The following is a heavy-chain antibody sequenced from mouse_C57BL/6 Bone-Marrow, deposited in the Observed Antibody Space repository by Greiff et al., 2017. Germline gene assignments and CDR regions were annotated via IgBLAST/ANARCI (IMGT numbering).Heavy chain of an antibody. V-gene: IGHV1-64*01. J-gene: IGHJ4*01. CDR2: IHPNSGST. D-gene: IGHD2-4*01. CDR1: GYTFTSYW. Sequence: VQLQQSGAELVKPGASVKLSCKASGYTFTSYWMHWVKQRPGQGLEWIGMIHPNSGSTNYNEKFKSKATLTVDKSSSTAYMQLSSLTSEDSAVYYCARYDYDFYAMDYWGQGTSVTVSS. CDR3: ARYDYDFYAMDY.